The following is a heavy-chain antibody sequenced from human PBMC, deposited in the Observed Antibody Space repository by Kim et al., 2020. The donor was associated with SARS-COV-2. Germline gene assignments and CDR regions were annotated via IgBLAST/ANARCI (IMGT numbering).Heavy chain of an antibody. Sequence: SETLSLTCTVSGGSISSYYWSWIRQPPGKGLEWIGYIYYSGSTNYNPSLKSRVTISVDTSKNQFSLKLSSVTAADTAVYYCARWTPDYDILTGRQGYYFDYWGQGTLVTVSS. CDR2: IYYSGST. CDR3: ARWTPDYDILTGRQGYYFDY. CDR1: GGSISSYY. V-gene: IGHV4-59*13. J-gene: IGHJ4*02. D-gene: IGHD3-9*01.